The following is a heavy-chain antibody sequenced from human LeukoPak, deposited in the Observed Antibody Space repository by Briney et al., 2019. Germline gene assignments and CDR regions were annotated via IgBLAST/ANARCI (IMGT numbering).Heavy chain of an antibody. CDR2: INPNSGGT. CDR3: ARRPPYCSGGSCYSGAGGPSGY. D-gene: IGHD2-15*01. V-gene: IGHV1-2*06. Sequence: ASVKVSCKASGYTFTGYYMHWVRQAPGQGLEWMGRINPNSGGTNYAQKFQGRVTMTRDTSISTAYMEPSRLRSDDTAVYYCARRPPYCSGGSCYSGAGGPSGYWGQGTLVTVSS. CDR1: GYTFTGYY. J-gene: IGHJ4*02.